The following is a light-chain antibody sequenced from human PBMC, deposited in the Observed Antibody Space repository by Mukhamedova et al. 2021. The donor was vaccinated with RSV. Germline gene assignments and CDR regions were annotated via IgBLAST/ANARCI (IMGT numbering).Light chain of an antibody. J-gene: IGLJ1*01. Sequence: ITISCSGSTSNIGSNYIYWYQQIGGTGPKLLIYRNEMRPSGVSNRFSGSKSGNTASLTISGLQAEDEADYYCTSYTSSSTLDVFGT. CDR1: TSNIGSNY. CDR2: RNE. V-gene: IGLV1-47*01. CDR3: TSYTSSSTLDV.